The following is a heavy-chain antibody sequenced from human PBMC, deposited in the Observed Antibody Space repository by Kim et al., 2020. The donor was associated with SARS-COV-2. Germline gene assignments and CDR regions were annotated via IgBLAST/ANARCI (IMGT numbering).Heavy chain of an antibody. CDR2: IVVGSGNT. D-gene: IGHD1-26*01. CDR3: AAAVVGATSWYFDL. J-gene: IGHJ2*01. Sequence: SVKVSCKASGFTFTSSAMQWVRQARGQRLEWIGWIVVGSGNTNYAQKFQERVTITRDMSTSTAYMELSSLRSEDTAVYYCAAAVVGATSWYFDLWGRGTLVTVSS. CDR1: GFTFTSSA. V-gene: IGHV1-58*02.